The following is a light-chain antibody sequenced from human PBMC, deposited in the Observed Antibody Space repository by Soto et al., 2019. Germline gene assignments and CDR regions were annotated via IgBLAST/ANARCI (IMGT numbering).Light chain of an antibody. CDR1: SSDVGGYNY. Sequence: QSALTQPASVSGSPGQSITISCTGTSSDVGGYNYVSWYQQHPGKAPKFMIYDVSNRPSGVSNLFSGSKSGNTASLTISGLQAEDEADYYCCSYTTSNTRQRVFRTGTKLTVL. CDR2: DVS. J-gene: IGLJ1*01. V-gene: IGLV2-14*01. CDR3: CSYTTSNTRQRV.